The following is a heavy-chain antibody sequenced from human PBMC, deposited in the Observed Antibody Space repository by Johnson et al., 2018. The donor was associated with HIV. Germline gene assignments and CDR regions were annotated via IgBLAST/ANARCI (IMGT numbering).Heavy chain of an antibody. D-gene: IGHD6-13*01. CDR2: ISFDGTSK. J-gene: IGHJ3*02. Sequence: VQLLESGGGVVQPGRSLRLSCAASGFTFSSHAMHWVRQAPGKGLEWVAFISFDGTSKYYADSVKGRFTISRANSKNTVYLQMNSLRVEDTSVYYCARECSSTRWTYGFDIWGQGTMVTVSS. CDR1: GFTFSSHA. V-gene: IGHV3-30*04. CDR3: ARECSSTRWTYGFDI.